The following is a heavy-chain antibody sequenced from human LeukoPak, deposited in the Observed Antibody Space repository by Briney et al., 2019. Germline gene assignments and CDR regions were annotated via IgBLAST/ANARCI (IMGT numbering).Heavy chain of an antibody. Sequence: ASVKVSCKASGYTFTGYYMHWVRQAPGQGLEWMGWINPNSGGTNYAQKFQGRVTMTRDTSISTAYMELSRLRSDDTAVYYCARDLRLVGFEKTLFDEENDYWGQGTLVTVSS. CDR3: ARDLRLVGFEKTLFDEENDY. CDR1: GYTFTGYY. CDR2: INPNSGGT. J-gene: IGHJ4*02. D-gene: IGHD3-9*01. V-gene: IGHV1-2*02.